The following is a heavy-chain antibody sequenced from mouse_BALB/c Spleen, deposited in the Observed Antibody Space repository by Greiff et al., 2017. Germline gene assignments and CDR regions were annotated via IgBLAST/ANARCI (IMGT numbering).Heavy chain of an antibody. J-gene: IGHJ4*01. V-gene: IGHV4-1*02. CDR1: GFDFSRYW. CDR3: ARPGNWDYAMDY. D-gene: IGHD4-1*01. Sequence: LVEPGGSLKLSCAASGFDFSRYWMSWVRQAPGKGLEWIGEINPDSSTINYTPSLKDKFIISRDNAKNTLYLQMSKVRSEDTALYYCARPGNWDYAMDYWGQGTSVTVSS. CDR2: INPDSSTI.